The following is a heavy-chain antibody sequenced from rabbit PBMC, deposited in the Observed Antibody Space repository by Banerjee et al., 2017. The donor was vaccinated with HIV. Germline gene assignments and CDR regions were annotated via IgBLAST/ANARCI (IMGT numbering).Heavy chain of an antibody. Sequence: QELLVESGGGLVQPEGSLTLTCTASGFSFSSGYYMCWVRQAPGKGLELIGCIYTGSGNTYYASWVNGRFTISRSTSLNTVTLKMTSLTAADTATHFCARGSDCTYGYTDCAFRLWGPGTLVTVS. V-gene: IGHV1S43*01. CDR2: IYTGSGNT. CDR3: ARGSDCTYGYTDCAFRL. CDR1: GFSFSSGYY. J-gene: IGHJ6*01. D-gene: IGHD6-1*01.